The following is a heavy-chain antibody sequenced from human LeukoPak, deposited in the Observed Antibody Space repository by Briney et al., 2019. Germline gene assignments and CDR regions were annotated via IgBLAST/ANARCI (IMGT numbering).Heavy chain of an antibody. D-gene: IGHD3-10*01. CDR3: ARAVRGVPRDYYGMDV. V-gene: IGHV3-11*01. J-gene: IGHJ6*04. CDR2: ISSSGSTI. CDR1: GFTFSDYY. Sequence: GGSLRLSCAASGFTFSDYYMSWIRQAPGKGLEWVSYISSSGSTIYYADSVKGRFTISRDNAKNSLYLQMNSLRAEDTAVYYCARAVRGVPRDYYGMDVWGKGTTVTVSS.